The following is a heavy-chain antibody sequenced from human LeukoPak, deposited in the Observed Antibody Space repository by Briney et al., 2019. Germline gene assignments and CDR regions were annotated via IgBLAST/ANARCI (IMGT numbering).Heavy chain of an antibody. CDR1: GFTFRSYA. D-gene: IGHD2-2*01. CDR3: AKVSRFAVVPAAMLDY. CDR2: ISGSGDIT. Sequence: TGGSLRLSCAASGFTFRSYAMSWVRQALGKGLEWVSAISGSGDITYYADSVKGRFTMSRDNFKNTLYLQMNSLRAEDTAVYYCAKVSRFAVVPAAMLDYWGQGIQVTVSS. J-gene: IGHJ4*02. V-gene: IGHV3-23*01.